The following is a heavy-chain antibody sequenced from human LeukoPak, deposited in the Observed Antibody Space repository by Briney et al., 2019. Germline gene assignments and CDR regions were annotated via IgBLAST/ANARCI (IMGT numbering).Heavy chain of an antibody. J-gene: IGHJ5*02. CDR3: TREARAGNWFDP. Sequence: ASVTVSCKASGYTFNDYYIHWVRPAPGQGLEWMGWINPDSGGTNYAQKFQGRVTMTRDTSISTVYMELSRLTYDDTAVFYCTREARAGNWFDPWGQGTPVTVSS. V-gene: IGHV1-2*02. D-gene: IGHD5-12*01. CDR1: GYTFNDYY. CDR2: INPDSGGT.